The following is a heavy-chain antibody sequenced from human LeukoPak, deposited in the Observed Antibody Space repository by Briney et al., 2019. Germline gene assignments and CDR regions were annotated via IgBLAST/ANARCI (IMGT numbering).Heavy chain of an antibody. V-gene: IGHV1-69*13. CDR1: GGTFSSYA. CDR2: IIPIFGTA. CDR3: ASSLRGSMVVDY. Sequence: SVKVSCKASGGTFSSYAISWVRQAPGQGLEWMGGIIPIFGTANYAQKFQGRVTITADESTSTAYMELSSLRSEDTAVYYCASSLRGSMVVDYWGQGTLVIVSS. J-gene: IGHJ4*02. D-gene: IGHD3-10*01.